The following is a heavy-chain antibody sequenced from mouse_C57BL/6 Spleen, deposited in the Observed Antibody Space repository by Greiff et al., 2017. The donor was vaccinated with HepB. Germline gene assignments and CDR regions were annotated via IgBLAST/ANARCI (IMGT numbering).Heavy chain of an antibody. CDR3: ARESDRYAMDY. CDR2: ISYDGSN. V-gene: IGHV3-6*01. Sequence: EVKLVESGPGLVKPSQSLSLTCSVTGYSITSGYYWNWIRQFPGNKLEWMGYISYDGSNNYNPSLKNRISITRDTSKNQFFLKLNSVTTEDTATYYCARESDRYAMDYWGQGTSVTVSS. J-gene: IGHJ4*01. CDR1: GYSITSGYY.